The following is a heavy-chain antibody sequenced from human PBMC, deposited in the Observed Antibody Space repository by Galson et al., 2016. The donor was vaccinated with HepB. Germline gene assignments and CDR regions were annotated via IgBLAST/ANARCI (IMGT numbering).Heavy chain of an antibody. D-gene: IGHD3/OR15-3a*01. CDR1: GLTLSTYA. CDR3: AKDHVKDWDVLDV. J-gene: IGHJ3*01. V-gene: IGHV3-30*04. CDR2: ISHTGTER. Sequence: SLRLSCAASGLTLSTYAMHWVRQAPGKGLESLAVISHTGTERHYADSVKGRFTISRDNSKNMVNLQMNSLRPEDTAMYYCAKDHVKDWDVLDVWGQGTMVIVSS.